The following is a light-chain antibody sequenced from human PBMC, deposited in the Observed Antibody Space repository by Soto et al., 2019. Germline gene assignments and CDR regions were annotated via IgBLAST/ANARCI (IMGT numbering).Light chain of an antibody. J-gene: IGKJ2*03. V-gene: IGKV1-27*01. CDR1: QGISNY. CDR2: SAS. CDR3: QKYNSSPPGYS. Sequence: DIQMTQSPSSLSASVGDRVTITCRASQGISNYLAWYQQKPGKVPKLLIYSASTLRTGVPSRFSGSGSGTDFTLTISSLQPEDVATSYCQKYNSSPPGYSFGQGTKLEI.